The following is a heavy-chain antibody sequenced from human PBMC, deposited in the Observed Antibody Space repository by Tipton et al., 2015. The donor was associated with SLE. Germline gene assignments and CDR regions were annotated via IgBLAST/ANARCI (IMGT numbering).Heavy chain of an antibody. J-gene: IGHJ4*02. CDR3: AGGAHY. CDR1: GFTFSSYS. CDR2: IYSGGST. Sequence: SLRLSCAASGFTFSSYSMNWVRQAPGKGLEWVSVIYSGGSTYYADSVKGRFTISRDNSKNTLYLQMNSLRAEDTAVYYCAGGAHYWGQGTLVTVSS. D-gene: IGHD3-16*01. V-gene: IGHV3-53*01.